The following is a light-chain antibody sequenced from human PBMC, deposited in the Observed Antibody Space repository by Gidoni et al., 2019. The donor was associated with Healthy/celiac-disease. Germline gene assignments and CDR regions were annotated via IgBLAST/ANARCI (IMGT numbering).Light chain of an antibody. CDR2: DAS. Sequence: AIQLTQSPSSLSASVGDRVTITCRASQGISSALAWYQQKPGKAPKLLIYDASSLESGVPSRFSGSGSGTDFTLTISSLQPEDFATYYCQQFNPPFXQXTRLEIK. CDR1: QGISSA. V-gene: IGKV1-13*02. CDR3: QQFNPP. J-gene: IGKJ5*01.